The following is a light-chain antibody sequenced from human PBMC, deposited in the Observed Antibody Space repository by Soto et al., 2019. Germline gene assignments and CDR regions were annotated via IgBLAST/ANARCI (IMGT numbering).Light chain of an antibody. V-gene: IGKV3-20*01. J-gene: IGKJ3*01. Sequence: EIVLTQSPGTLSLSPGERATLSCRASQSVSSSYLAWYQQKPGQAPRLLIYGASSRSTGIPDRFSGSGSGKDFTLTISRLDPEDFAVYYCQQYGSSPPRFTFGPGTKVDIK. CDR3: QQYGSSPPRFT. CDR1: QSVSSSY. CDR2: GAS.